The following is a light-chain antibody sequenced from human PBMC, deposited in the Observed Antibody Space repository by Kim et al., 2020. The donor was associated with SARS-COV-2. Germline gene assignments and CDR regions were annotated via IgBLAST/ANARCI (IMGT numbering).Light chain of an antibody. CDR3: QQYNIWPLLI. V-gene: IGKV3-15*01. CDR2: GAS. Sequence: EIVMTQSPATLSVSPGERATLSCRASQSVSNNLAWYQQKPGQAPRLLIYGASTRATGIPARFSGSGSGTEFTLTISSLQSEDFAVYYCQQYNIWPLLIFGGGKKLEL. J-gene: IGKJ4*01. CDR1: QSVSNN.